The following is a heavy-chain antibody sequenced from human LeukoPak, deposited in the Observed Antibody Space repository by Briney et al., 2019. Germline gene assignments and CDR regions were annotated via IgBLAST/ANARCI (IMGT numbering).Heavy chain of an antibody. CDR2: IYYSGST. J-gene: IGHJ5*02. CDR1: GGSISSYY. V-gene: IGHV4-59*01. D-gene: IGHD6-19*01. Sequence: SETLSLTCTVSGGSISSYYWSWIRQPPGKGLEWIGYIYYSGSTNYNPSLKSRVTISVDTSKNQFSLKLSSVTAADTAVYYCARASSGWSYNWFDPWGQGTLVTVSS. CDR3: ARASSGWSYNWFDP.